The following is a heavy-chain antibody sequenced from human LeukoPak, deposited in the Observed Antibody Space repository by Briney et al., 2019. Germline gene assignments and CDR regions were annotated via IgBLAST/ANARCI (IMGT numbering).Heavy chain of an antibody. J-gene: IGHJ3*02. Sequence: SETLSLTCTVSDDSITMYYWTWIRQPPGKGLEWIGYIYYSGSTNYNPSLKSRVTMSVPTSEKFSLRLSSVTAADTAVYYCARGNYYDSTTYYRAFDIWGQGTMVTVSS. CDR1: DDSITMYY. CDR2: IYYSGST. D-gene: IGHD3-22*01. V-gene: IGHV4-59*01. CDR3: ARGNYYDSTTYYRAFDI.